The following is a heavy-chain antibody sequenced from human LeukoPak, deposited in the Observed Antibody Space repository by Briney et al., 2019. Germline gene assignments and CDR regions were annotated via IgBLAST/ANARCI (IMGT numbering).Heavy chain of an antibody. J-gene: IGHJ4*02. V-gene: IGHV3-66*01. Sequence: GGSLRLSCAASGFTVSSNYMSWVRQAPGKGLEWVSVIYSGGSTYYADSVKGRFTISRDNAKNSLYLQMNSLRDEDTAVYYCARGRTGRWLQTHTSYYFDYWGQGTLVTVSS. CDR1: GFTVSSNY. CDR2: IYSGGST. CDR3: ARGRTGRWLQTHTSYYFDY. D-gene: IGHD5-24*01.